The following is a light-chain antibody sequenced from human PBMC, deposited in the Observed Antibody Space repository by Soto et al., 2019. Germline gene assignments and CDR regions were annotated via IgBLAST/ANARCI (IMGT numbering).Light chain of an antibody. J-gene: IGKJ2*01. CDR1: QSINTA. Sequence: DIQMTQSPSSLSASVGDRVTITCRASQSINTALNWYQQKQGKAPKLLIDSASNLQSGVPSRFTGSGSGTDFTLTISSLQPEDFATYCCQQSYLTPYTFGQGTKVDIK. V-gene: IGKV1-39*01. CDR3: QQSYLTPYT. CDR2: SAS.